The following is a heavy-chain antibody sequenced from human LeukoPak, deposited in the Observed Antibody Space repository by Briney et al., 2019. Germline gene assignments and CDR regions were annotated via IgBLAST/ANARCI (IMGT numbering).Heavy chain of an antibody. Sequence: SETLSLTCTVSGGSISSYYWSWIRQPPGKGLEWIGYIYYSGSTNYNPSLKSRVTISVDTSKNQFSLKLSSVTAADTAVYHCARGYSNGWYEWGYWGQGTLVTVSS. CDR1: GGSISSYY. D-gene: IGHD6-19*01. CDR3: ARGYSNGWYEWGY. CDR2: IYYSGST. V-gene: IGHV4-59*01. J-gene: IGHJ4*02.